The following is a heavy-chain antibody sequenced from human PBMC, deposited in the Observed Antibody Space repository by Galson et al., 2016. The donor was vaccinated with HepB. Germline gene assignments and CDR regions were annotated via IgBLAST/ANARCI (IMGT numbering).Heavy chain of an antibody. D-gene: IGHD2-8*02. Sequence: QSGAEVKKPGESLRISCKGSGYSFTSYWISWVRQMPGKGLEWMGRIDPSDSYTSYSPSFQGHVTISADKSISTAYLQWSSLKASDTAMYYCARLLWLGRNSAMSDLKTVGATYRWCSGLKARDTTMYYVELQIWLGRNCDFEHWGRGTLVTRSS. J-gene: IGHJ2*01. CDR3: ARLLWLGRNSAMSDLKTVGATYRWCSGLKARDTTMYYVELQIWLGRNCDFEH. V-gene: IGHV5-10-1*01. CDR1: GYSFTSYW. CDR2: IDPSDSYT.